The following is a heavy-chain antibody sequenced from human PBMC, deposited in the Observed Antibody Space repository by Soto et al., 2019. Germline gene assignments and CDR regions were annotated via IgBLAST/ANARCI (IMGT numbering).Heavy chain of an antibody. CDR3: ARAPRGVIPHHFDS. Sequence: ESGGGMVQPGRSLRLSCATSGFTFSSYGMHWVRQAPGKGLEWVAVKWHDGSNKYSADSVKGRFTITRDNSQNTLDLQMNSLIAEDTAVYYCARAPRGVIPHHFDSCGQGTLVTVSS. D-gene: IGHD3-10*01. V-gene: IGHV3-33*01. CDR1: GFTFSSYG. CDR2: KWHDGSNK. J-gene: IGHJ4*02.